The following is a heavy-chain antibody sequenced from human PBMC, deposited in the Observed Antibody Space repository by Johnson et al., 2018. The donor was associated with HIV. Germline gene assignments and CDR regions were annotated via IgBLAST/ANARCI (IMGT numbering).Heavy chain of an antibody. CDR2: ISWNSGSK. V-gene: IGHV3-9*01. D-gene: IGHD6-6*01. CDR3: AKVHSSSSLNGAFDI. Sequence: VESGGGLVQPGRSLRLSCAASGFTFDDYAMHWVRQAPGKGLEWVSGISWNSGSKGYADSVKGRFTISRDNAKNSLYLQMNSLRAEDTALYYCAKVHSSSSLNGAFDIWGQGTMVTVSS. CDR1: GFTFDDYA. J-gene: IGHJ3*02.